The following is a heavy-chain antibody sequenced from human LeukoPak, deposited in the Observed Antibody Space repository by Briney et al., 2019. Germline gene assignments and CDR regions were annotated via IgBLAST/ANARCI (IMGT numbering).Heavy chain of an antibody. D-gene: IGHD2-15*01. J-gene: IGHJ3*02. CDR3: ALEPSGGIVGAFDI. CDR2: IYYSGST. CDR1: GGSVSSGSYY. V-gene: IGHV4-61*01. Sequence: SETLSHTCTVSGGSVSSGSYYWSWIRQPPGKGLEWIGYIYYSGSTNYNPSLKSRVTISVDTSKNQFSLKLSSVTAADTAVYYCALEPSGGIVGAFDIWGQGTMVTVSS.